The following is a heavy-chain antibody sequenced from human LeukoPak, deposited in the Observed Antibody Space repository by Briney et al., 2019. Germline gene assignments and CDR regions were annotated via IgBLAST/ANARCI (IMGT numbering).Heavy chain of an antibody. J-gene: IGHJ6*02. Sequence: GGSLRLSCAASGFTFSSYAMNWVRQAPGKGLEWVSGISGNGDTTYYADSVKGRFTISRDNSKNTLYLQMNSLRAEDTAVYYCAKRSRRLTIVRGVPREDVWGQGTTVTVSS. CDR2: ISGNGDTT. CDR3: AKRSRRLTIVRGVPREDV. CDR1: GFTFSSYA. D-gene: IGHD3-10*01. V-gene: IGHV3-23*01.